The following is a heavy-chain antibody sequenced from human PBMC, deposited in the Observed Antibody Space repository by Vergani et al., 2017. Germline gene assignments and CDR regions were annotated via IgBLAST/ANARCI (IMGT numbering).Heavy chain of an antibody. D-gene: IGHD5-12*01. CDR2: IIPIFGTA. Sequence: QVQLVQSGAEVKKPGSSVKVSCKASGGTFSSYAISWVRQAPGQGLEWMGRIIPIFGTANYAQKFQGRVTITADESTSTYYMELSSLRSEYTAVYYCASTRGYSGYVSAFDIWGQGTMVTVSS. CDR1: GGTFSSYA. V-gene: IGHV1-69*18. J-gene: IGHJ3*02. CDR3: ASTRGYSGYVSAFDI.